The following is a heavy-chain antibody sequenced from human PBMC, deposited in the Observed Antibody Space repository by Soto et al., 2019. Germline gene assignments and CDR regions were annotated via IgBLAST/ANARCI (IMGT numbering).Heavy chain of an antibody. D-gene: IGHD3-22*01. J-gene: IGHJ5*02. CDR3: TGAYYDINGYSLDP. V-gene: IGHV4-59*01. Sequence: SETLSLTCSGSGGSIRSGYWTWIRQPPGKGLEWIGYIYYGGSINYNPSLKSRVIISVDTAKNQFSLRLSSVTAADTAVYYCTGAYYDINGYSLDPWGQGTSVTVSS. CDR2: IYYGGSI. CDR1: GGSIRSGY.